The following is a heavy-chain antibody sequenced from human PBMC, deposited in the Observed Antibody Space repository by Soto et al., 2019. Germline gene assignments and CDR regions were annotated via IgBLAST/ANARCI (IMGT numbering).Heavy chain of an antibody. D-gene: IGHD5-18*01. CDR1: GFTFDDYA. J-gene: IGHJ4*02. CDR2: ITWDGGST. CDR3: AKDSGWGYSYGYELDY. V-gene: IGHV3-43D*04. Sequence: EVQLVESGGVVVQPGGSLRLSCAASGFTFDDYAMHWVRQGPGKGLEWVSLITWDGGSTYYADSVKGRFTISRDNSKNSLYLQMNSLRAEDTALYYCAKDSGWGYSYGYELDYWGQGTLVTVSS.